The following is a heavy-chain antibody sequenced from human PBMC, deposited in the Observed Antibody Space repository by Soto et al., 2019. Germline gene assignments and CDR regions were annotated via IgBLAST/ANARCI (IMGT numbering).Heavy chain of an antibody. CDR3: ALETVMATRPYDFDI. Sequence: PGGSLRLSCTSSGFTFGDCAMGWLRQASGKGLEWVGFIRSKTYGGTTAYAASVKGRFSISRDDSKSIAYLQMSSLKAEDTAVYYCALETVMATRPYDFDIWGEATMVT. CDR1: GFTFGDCA. J-gene: IGHJ3*02. D-gene: IGHD6-6*01. V-gene: IGHV3-49*03. CDR2: IRSKTYGGTT.